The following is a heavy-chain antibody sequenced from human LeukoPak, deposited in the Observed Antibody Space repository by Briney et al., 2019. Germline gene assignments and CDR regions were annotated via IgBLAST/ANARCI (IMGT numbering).Heavy chain of an antibody. J-gene: IGHJ4*02. V-gene: IGHV3-53*01. CDR3: ARLSSWQGLDY. D-gene: IGHD6-13*01. CDR2: IYSGGST. CDR1: GFTFSSYG. Sequence: GGSLRLSCAASGFTFSSYGMSWVRQAPGKGLEWVSVIYSGGSTYYADSVKGRFTISRDNSKNTLYLQMNSLRAEDTAVYYCARLSSWQGLDYWGQGTLVTVSS.